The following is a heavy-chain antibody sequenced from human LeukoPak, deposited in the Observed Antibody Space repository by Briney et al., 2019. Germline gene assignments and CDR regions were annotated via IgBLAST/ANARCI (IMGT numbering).Heavy chain of an antibody. J-gene: IGHJ5*01. CDR2: ISWNSGNI. CDR3: AKADGYNSGWYDS. V-gene: IGHV3-9*01. D-gene: IGHD6-19*01. Sequence: GGSLRLSCAASGFTFDDYGMHWVRQPPGKGLEWVSGISWNSGNIGYADSVKGRFTISRDNAKNSLYLQMNSLRAEDTALYYCAKADGYNSGWYDSWGQGTLVTVSS. CDR1: GFTFDDYG.